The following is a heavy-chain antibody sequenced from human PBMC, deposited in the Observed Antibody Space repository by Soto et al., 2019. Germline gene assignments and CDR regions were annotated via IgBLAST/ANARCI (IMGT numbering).Heavy chain of an antibody. J-gene: IGHJ4*02. CDR3: ARHPYIYPGSSADY. CDR1: GCSVSSSYY. Sequence: PSETLSLTCTVSGCSVSSSYYWAWIRQPPGKGLEWIGTIYYSGITYYNPSLNSRVTISVDTSKNQFSLQLTSVTAADTAVYYCARHPYIYPGSSADYWGLGTLVTVSS. CDR2: IYYSGIT. D-gene: IGHD6-25*01. V-gene: IGHV4-39*01.